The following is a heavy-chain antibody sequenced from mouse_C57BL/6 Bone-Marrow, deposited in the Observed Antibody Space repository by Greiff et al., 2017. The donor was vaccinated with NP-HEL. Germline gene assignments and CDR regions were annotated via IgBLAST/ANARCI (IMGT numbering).Heavy chain of an antibody. Sequence: VKLQESGPGLVQPSQSLSITCTVSGFSLTSYGVHWVRQSPGKGLEWLGVIWSGGSTDYNAAFISRLSISKDNSKSQVFFKMNSLQADDTAIYYCARNDYSNSYYAMDYWGQGTSVTVSS. J-gene: IGHJ4*01. CDR1: GFSLTSYG. CDR3: ARNDYSNSYYAMDY. CDR2: IWSGGST. V-gene: IGHV2-2*01. D-gene: IGHD2-5*01.